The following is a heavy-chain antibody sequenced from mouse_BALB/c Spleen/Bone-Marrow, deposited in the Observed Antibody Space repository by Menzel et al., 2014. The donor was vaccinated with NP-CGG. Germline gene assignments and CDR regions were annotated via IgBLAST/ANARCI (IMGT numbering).Heavy chain of an antibody. V-gene: IGHV2-6-4*01. CDR2: IWGGGNT. J-gene: IGHJ4*01. Sequence: VKVVESGPGLVAPPQSLSITCTVSGFSLSRYSIHWVRQPPGEGLEWLGVIWGGGNTDYNSALKSRLSISKDNSKSQVFLKMNSLQTDDTAMYYCARFITTGTMDYWGQGTSVTVSS. D-gene: IGHD1-1*01. CDR1: GFSLSRYS. CDR3: ARFITTGTMDY.